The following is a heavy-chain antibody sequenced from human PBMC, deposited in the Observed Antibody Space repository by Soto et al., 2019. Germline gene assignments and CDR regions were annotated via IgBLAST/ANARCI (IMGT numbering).Heavy chain of an antibody. Sequence: SVKVSCKASGYSFTSYYMHWVRQAPGQGLEWMGIINPSGGSTSYAQKFQGRVTMTRDTSTSTVYMELSSLRSEDTAVYYCALTTSRICLRCGAFDIWGQGTMVTVSS. J-gene: IGHJ3*02. V-gene: IGHV1-46*03. CDR1: GYSFTSYY. CDR3: ALTTSRICLRCGAFDI. D-gene: IGHD2-15*01. CDR2: INPSGGST.